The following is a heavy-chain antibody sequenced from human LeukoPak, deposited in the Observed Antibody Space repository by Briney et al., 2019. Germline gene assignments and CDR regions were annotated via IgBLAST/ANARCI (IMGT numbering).Heavy chain of an antibody. CDR3: ARGYSRSTGGIDY. J-gene: IGHJ4*02. Sequence: ASVKVSCKASGGTFSSYAISWVRQAPGRGLEWMGRIIPIFGIANYAQKFQGRVTITADKSTSTAYMELSSLRSEDTAVYYCARGYSRSTGGIDYWGQGTLVTVSS. CDR2: IIPIFGIA. D-gene: IGHD6-13*01. CDR1: GGTFSSYA. V-gene: IGHV1-69*04.